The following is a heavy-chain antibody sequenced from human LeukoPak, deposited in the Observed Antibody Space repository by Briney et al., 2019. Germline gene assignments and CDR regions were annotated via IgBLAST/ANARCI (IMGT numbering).Heavy chain of an antibody. D-gene: IGHD6-13*01. CDR1: GGSISTSNYY. J-gene: IGHJ2*01. Sequence: SETLSLTCTVSGGSISTSNYYWGWIRQPPGKGLEWIGNIFYSGSTYYGPSLKSRLTISLDTSRNQFSLKLNSVTAADTAVYYCARVSSSWYQDWYFDLWGRGTLVTVSS. V-gene: IGHV4-39*07. CDR2: IFYSGST. CDR3: ARVSSSWYQDWYFDL.